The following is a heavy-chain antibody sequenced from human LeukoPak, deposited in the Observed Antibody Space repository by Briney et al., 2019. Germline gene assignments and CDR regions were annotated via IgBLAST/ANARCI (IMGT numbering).Heavy chain of an antibody. J-gene: IGHJ4*02. CDR3: VKRGQLRSTDFDH. CDR1: GFSFSSGG. CDR2: ISCCGGET. D-gene: IGHD6-13*01. Sequence: GGSLRLSCSASGFSFSSGGMSWVRHTPRKGVDWVSGISCCGGETYYADPVKGRFTISSDNSKSTLYLQMNSLNAADTAVYYCVKRGQLRSTDFDHWAQGTLVTVSS. V-gene: IGHV3-23*01.